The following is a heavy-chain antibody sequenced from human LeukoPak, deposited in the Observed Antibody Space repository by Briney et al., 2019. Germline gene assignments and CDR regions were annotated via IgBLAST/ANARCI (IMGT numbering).Heavy chain of an antibody. CDR3: VSSTSGSYIMYGMDA. V-gene: IGHV1-69*13. Sequence: ASVKVSCKASGGTFSSYAISWVRQAPGQGLEWMGGIIPIFGTANYAQKFQGRVTITADESTSTAYMELSSLRSEDTAVYYCVSSTSGSYIMYGMDAWGQGTTVTVSS. CDR2: IIPIFGTA. CDR1: GGTFSSYA. J-gene: IGHJ6*02. D-gene: IGHD1-26*01.